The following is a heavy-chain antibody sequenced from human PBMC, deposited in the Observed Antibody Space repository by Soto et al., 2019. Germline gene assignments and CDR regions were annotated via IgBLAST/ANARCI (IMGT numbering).Heavy chain of an antibody. D-gene: IGHD2-15*01. CDR1: GGSFSGYY. Sequence: QVQLQQWGAGLLKPSETLSLTCAVYGGSFSGYYWSWIRQPPGKGLEWIGEINHSGSTNYNPSLKSRVTISVDTSKNQFSLKLSSVTAADTAVYYCARVAAEDIVVVVAATGYLDYWGQGTLVTVSS. J-gene: IGHJ4*02. CDR2: INHSGST. V-gene: IGHV4-34*01. CDR3: ARVAAEDIVVVVAATGYLDY.